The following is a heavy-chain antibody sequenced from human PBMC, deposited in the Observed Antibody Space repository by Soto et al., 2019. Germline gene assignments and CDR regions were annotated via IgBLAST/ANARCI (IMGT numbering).Heavy chain of an antibody. Sequence: QVQLVQSGAEVKKPGSSVKVSCKASGGTFSSYAISWVRQAPGQGLEWMGGIIPIFGTANYAQKFQGRVAITADESTSTAYMELSSVRAEDTAVYYCARGLTELASPNWFDPWGQGTLVTVSA. V-gene: IGHV1-69*12. J-gene: IGHJ5*02. CDR1: GGTFSSYA. D-gene: IGHD1-26*01. CDR2: IIPIFGTA. CDR3: ARGLTELASPNWFDP.